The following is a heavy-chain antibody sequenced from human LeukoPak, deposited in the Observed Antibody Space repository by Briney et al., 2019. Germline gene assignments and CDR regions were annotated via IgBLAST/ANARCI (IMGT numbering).Heavy chain of an antibody. CDR2: INPSGGST. D-gene: IGHD1-26*01. CDR3: ARDFRGGSYFVY. Sequence: ASVKVSCKASGYTFTSYYMHWVRQAPGQGLEWMGIINPSGGSTSYAQKFQGRVTITRDTSASTAYMELSSLRSEDTAVYYCARDFRGGSYFVYWGQGTLVTVSS. V-gene: IGHV1-46*01. J-gene: IGHJ4*02. CDR1: GYTFTSYY.